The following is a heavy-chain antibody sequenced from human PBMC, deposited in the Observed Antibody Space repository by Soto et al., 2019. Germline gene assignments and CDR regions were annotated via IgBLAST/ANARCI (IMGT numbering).Heavy chain of an antibody. D-gene: IGHD3-10*01. CDR1: GGTFSSYA. CDR2: IIPIFGTA. V-gene: IGHV1-69*01. Sequence: QVQLVQSGAEVKKPGSSVKVSCKASGGTFSSYAISWVRQAPGQGLEWMGGIIPIFGTANYAQKFQGRVTITADESTSTAYMELSSLSSEDTAVYYWASTDGLGSYFRMDVWGQGTTVTVSS. J-gene: IGHJ6*02. CDR3: ASTDGLGSYFRMDV.